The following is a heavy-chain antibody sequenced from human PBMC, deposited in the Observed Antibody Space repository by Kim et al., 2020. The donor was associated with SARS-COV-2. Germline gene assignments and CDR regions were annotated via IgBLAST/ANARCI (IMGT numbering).Heavy chain of an antibody. CDR2: ISYDGSNK. Sequence: GGSLRLSCAASGFTFSSYAMHWVRQAPGKGLEWVAVISYDGSNKYYADSVKGRFTISRDNSKNTLYLQMNSLRAEDTAVYYCARVHLGEYGSGSYWDYWGQGTLVTVSS. V-gene: IGHV3-30*04. J-gene: IGHJ4*02. CDR1: GFTFSSYA. D-gene: IGHD3-10*01. CDR3: ARVHLGEYGSGSYWDY.